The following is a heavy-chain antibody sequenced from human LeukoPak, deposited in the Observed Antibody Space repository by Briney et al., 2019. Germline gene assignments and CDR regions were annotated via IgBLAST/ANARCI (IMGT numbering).Heavy chain of an antibody. Sequence: ASVKVSSKPSGYTFNTYGISWVRQAPGQGLEWMGWISTYNGDTSYVQNLQGSVTMTTDTSTSTAYMELMSLRSDDTAVYYCLRDAQRPRLTPDYWGQGTLVTVSS. CDR2: ISTYNGDT. CDR1: GYTFNTYG. CDR3: LRDAQRPRLTPDY. V-gene: IGHV1-18*01. D-gene: IGHD6-25*01. J-gene: IGHJ4*02.